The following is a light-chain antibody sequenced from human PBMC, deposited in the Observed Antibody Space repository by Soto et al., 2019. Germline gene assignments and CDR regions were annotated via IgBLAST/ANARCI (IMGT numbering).Light chain of an antibody. CDR1: QSVSSN. Sequence: EIVMTQSTATLSVSPGERATLSCRASQSVSSNLAWYQQKPGQAPRLLIYGASTRATGIPARFSGSGSGTEFTLTISSLQSEAFAVYYCPQYNNWPPWTVGQGTKVEIK. CDR2: GAS. J-gene: IGKJ1*01. V-gene: IGKV3-15*01. CDR3: PQYNNWPPWT.